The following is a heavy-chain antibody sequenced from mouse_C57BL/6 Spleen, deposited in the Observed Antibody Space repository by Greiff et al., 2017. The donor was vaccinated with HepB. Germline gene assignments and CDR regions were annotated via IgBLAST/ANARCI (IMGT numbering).Heavy chain of an antibody. CDR3: ARGDYGNFDY. Sequence: VQLQQSGPELVKPGASVKLSCKASGYTFTSYDINWVTQRPGQGPEWIGWIYPRDGRTMYNEKFKGKSTMTVDTSSSTADMERHSLTSEDPAVDFCARGDYGNFDYWGQGTTLTVSS. J-gene: IGHJ2*01. V-gene: IGHV1-85*01. CDR1: GYTFTSYD. D-gene: IGHD2-1*01. CDR2: IYPRDGRT.